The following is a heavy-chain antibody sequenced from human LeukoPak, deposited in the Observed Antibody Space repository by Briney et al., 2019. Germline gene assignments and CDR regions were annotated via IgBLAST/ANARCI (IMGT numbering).Heavy chain of an antibody. CDR1: GYTFTSYG. D-gene: IGHD6-19*01. J-gene: IGHJ4*02. V-gene: IGHV1-3*01. Sequence: ASVKVSCKASGYTFTSYGISWVRQAPGQGREWMGWINAGNGNTKYSQKFQGRVTITRDTSASTAYMELSSLRSEDTAVYYCASPGYSSGWIFDYWGQGTLVTVSS. CDR3: ASPGYSSGWIFDY. CDR2: INAGNGNT.